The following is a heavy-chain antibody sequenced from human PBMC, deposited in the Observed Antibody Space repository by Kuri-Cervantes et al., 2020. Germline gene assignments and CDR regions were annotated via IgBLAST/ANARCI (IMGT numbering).Heavy chain of an antibody. CDR1: GFTFSSYE. J-gene: IGHJ4*02. CDR3: ARECGGHPNYFDY. D-gene: IGHD2-21*01. Sequence: GGSLRLSCAASGFTFSSYEMNWVRQAPGKGLEWVSYISSSSSYIYYADSVKGRFTISRDNAKNSLYLQMNSLRAEDTAVYYCARECGGHPNYFDYWGQGTLVTVSS. V-gene: IGHV3-21*05. CDR2: ISSSSSYI.